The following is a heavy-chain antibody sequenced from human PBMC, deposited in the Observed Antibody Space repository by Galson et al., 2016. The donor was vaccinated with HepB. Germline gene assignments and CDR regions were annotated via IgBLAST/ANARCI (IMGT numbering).Heavy chain of an antibody. J-gene: IGHJ5*02. Sequence: SLRLSCAASGLTFSRCDMHWVRQVPWKGLMWVARINSDGTISNYADSVKGRFTISRDNAKNTLYLEMNSLRAEDTAVYNCVRDHSVVPATAYNWFDPWGQGTLVTVSS. V-gene: IGHV3-74*01. CDR2: INSDGTIS. D-gene: IGHD2-21*02. CDR1: GLTFSRCD. CDR3: VRDHSVVPATAYNWFDP.